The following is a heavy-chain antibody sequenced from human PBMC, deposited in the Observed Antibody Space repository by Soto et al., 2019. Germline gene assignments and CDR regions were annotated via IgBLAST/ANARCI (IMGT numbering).Heavy chain of an antibody. J-gene: IGHJ6*02. V-gene: IGHV3-33*01. CDR3: ARGQGGYYYYGMDV. Sequence: SGGSLRLSCAASGFTFSSYGMHWVRQAPGKGLEWVAVIWYDGSNKYYADSVKGRFTISRDNSKNTLYLQMNSLRAEDTAVYYCARGQGGYYYYGMDVWGQGTTVTVSS. CDR2: IWYDGSNK. CDR1: GFTFSSYG.